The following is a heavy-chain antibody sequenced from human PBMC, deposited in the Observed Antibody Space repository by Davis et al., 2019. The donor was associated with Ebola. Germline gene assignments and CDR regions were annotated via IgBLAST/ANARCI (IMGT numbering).Heavy chain of an antibody. CDR3: ARGRPRDDSSGYYYDRSSRYNWFDP. Sequence: PSETLSLTCAVYGGPFSGYYWSWVRQPPGKGLEWTGEINHSGSTNYNPSPKSRVTISADTSKNQFSLKLSSVTTADTAVYYCARGRPRDDSSGYYYDRSSRYNWFDPWGQGTLVTVSS. V-gene: IGHV4-34*01. D-gene: IGHD3-22*01. CDR1: GGPFSGYY. J-gene: IGHJ5*02. CDR2: INHSGST.